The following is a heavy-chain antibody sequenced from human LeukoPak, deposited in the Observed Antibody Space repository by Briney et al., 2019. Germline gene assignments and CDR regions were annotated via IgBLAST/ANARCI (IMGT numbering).Heavy chain of an antibody. CDR1: GYTFTSYD. CDR3: ARDIAGYSSGWYWPSQMARRRVFDY. CDR2: MNPNSGNT. D-gene: IGHD6-19*01. Sequence: ASVKVSCKASGYTFTSYDINWVRQATGQGLEWMGWMNPNSGNTNYAQKLQGRVTMTTDTSTSTAYMELRSLRSDDTAVYYCARDIAGYSSGWYWPSQMARRRVFDYWGQGTLVTVSS. V-gene: IGHV1-18*01. J-gene: IGHJ4*02.